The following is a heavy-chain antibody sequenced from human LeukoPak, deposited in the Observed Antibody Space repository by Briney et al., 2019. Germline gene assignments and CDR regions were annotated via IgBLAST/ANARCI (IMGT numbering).Heavy chain of an antibody. V-gene: IGHV1-8*02. CDR1: GYTFTGYY. CDR2: INPNSGNT. J-gene: IGHJ4*02. CDR3: ARDSSNIASAGNFDY. Sequence: ASVKVSCKASGYTFTGYYMHWVRQAPGQGLEWMGWINPNSGNTGYAQKFQGRVTMTRNTSISTAYMELSSLRSEDTAVYYCARDSSNIASAGNFDYWGQGTLVTVSS. D-gene: IGHD6-13*01.